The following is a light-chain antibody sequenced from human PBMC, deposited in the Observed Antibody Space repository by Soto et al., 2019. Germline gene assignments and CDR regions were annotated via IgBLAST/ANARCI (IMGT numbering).Light chain of an antibody. V-gene: IGKV1-27*01. Sequence: DIQMTHSPSSLSASVLYIVTITFRASQGISDYLALYQQKPGKVPKLLIYAASTLQSGVPSRFSGSGSGTDFTLTISSLQPEDVATYYCQKYNGAPWKFGQGTKVDIK. CDR1: QGISDY. CDR3: QKYNGAPWK. J-gene: IGKJ1*01. CDR2: AAS.